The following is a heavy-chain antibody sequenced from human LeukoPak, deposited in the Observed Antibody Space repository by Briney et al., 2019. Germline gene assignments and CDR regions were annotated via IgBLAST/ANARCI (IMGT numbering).Heavy chain of an antibody. J-gene: IGHJ4*02. CDR3: VATVTILDY. D-gene: IGHD4-17*01. V-gene: IGHV3-23*01. CDR2: ISGSGDST. CDR1: GFTFSSYA. Sequence: GGSLRLSCAASGFTFSSYAMSWVRQAPGKGLEWVSAISGSGDSTYYADSVKGRFTISRDNSQNTVHLQMNSLRVEDTAVYYCVATVTILDYWGQGTQATVSS.